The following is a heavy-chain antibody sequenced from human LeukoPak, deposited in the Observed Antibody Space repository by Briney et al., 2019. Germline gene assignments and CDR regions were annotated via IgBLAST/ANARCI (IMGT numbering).Heavy chain of an antibody. J-gene: IGHJ4*02. V-gene: IGHV3-21*01. CDR3: ARDPDRYDILTGYYSN. Sequence: GGSLRLSCAASEFTFSSYSMNWVRQAPGKGLEWVSSISSSSSYIYYADSAKGRFTISRDNAKNSLYLQMNSLRAEDTAVYYCARDPDRYDILTGYYSNWGQGTLVTVSS. CDR1: EFTFSSYS. D-gene: IGHD3-9*01. CDR2: ISSSSSYI.